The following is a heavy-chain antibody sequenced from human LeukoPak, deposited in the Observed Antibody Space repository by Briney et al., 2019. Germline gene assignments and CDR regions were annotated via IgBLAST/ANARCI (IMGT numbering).Heavy chain of an antibody. CDR3: ARGAYYYDSSGYYSNYYYYYMDV. J-gene: IGHJ6*03. V-gene: IGHV4-34*01. D-gene: IGHD3-22*01. Sequence: SETLSLTCAVYGGSFSGYYWSWIRQPPGKGLEWIGEINHSGSTNYNPPLKSRVTISVDTSKNQFSLKLSSVTAADTAVYYCARGAYYYDSSGYYSNYYYYYMDVWGKGTTVTVSS. CDR2: INHSGST. CDR1: GGSFSGYY.